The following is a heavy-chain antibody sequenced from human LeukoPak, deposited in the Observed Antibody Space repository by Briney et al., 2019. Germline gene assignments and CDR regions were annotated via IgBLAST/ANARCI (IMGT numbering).Heavy chain of an antibody. CDR3: ASRQIVDIVATISDHAFDI. V-gene: IGHV4-34*01. CDR1: GGSFSGYY. J-gene: IGHJ3*02. Sequence: SETLSLTCAVYGGSFSGYYWSWIRQPPGKGLEWIGEINHSGSTNYNPSLKSRVTISVDTSKNQFSLKLSSVTAADTAVYYCASRQIVDIVATISDHAFDIWGQGTMVTVSS. CDR2: INHSGST. D-gene: IGHD5-12*01.